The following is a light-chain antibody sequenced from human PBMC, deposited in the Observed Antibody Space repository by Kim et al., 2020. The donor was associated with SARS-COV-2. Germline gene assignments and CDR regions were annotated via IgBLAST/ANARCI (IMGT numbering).Light chain of an antibody. V-gene: IGLV3-9*01. J-gene: IGLJ3*02. CDR1: NLGRKN. CDR3: QVWDSSTGV. Sequence: SYELTQPLSVSVALGQTASITCGGNNLGRKNVHWYQQKPGQAPVLVIYRDSNRPSGIPERFSGSNSGNTATLTISRAQAGDEADYYCQVWDSSTGVFGGGTQLTVL. CDR2: RDS.